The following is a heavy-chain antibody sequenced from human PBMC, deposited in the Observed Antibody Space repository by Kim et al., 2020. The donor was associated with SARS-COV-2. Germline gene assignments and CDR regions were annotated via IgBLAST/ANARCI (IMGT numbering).Heavy chain of an antibody. Sequence: ASVKVSCKASGYTFTSYAMHWVRQAPGQRLEWMGWINAGNGNTKYSQKFQGRVTITRDTSASTAYMELSSLRSEDTAVYYCARDLEGWSIDYYDSSGYLDYWGQGTLVTVSS. CDR1: GYTFTSYA. D-gene: IGHD3-22*01. CDR3: ARDLEGWSIDYYDSSGYLDY. J-gene: IGHJ4*02. V-gene: IGHV1-3*01. CDR2: INAGNGNT.